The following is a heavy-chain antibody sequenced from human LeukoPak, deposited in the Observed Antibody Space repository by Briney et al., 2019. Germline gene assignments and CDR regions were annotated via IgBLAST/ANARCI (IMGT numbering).Heavy chain of an antibody. D-gene: IGHD3-22*01. Sequence: KASETLSLTCAVYGGSFSGYYWSWIRQPPGKGLEWIGEINHSGSTNYNPFLKSRVTISVDTSKNQFSLKLSSVTAADTAVYYCARGFSLHYYDSSGYAHFDYWGQGTLVTVSS. CDR3: ARGFSLHYYDSSGYAHFDY. CDR1: GGSFSGYY. CDR2: INHSGST. J-gene: IGHJ4*02. V-gene: IGHV4-34*01.